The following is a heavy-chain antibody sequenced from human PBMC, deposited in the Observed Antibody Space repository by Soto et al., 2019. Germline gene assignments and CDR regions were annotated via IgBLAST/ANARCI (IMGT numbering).Heavy chain of an antibody. J-gene: IGHJ4*02. CDR3: AKGRGYYYVNFDY. D-gene: IGHD3-22*01. CDR2: ISSRSSSI. CDR1: GFTFSTYN. Sequence: PGGSLRLSCAASGFTFSTYNMNWVRQAPGKGLEWVSSISSRSSSIYYADSVKGRFTISRDNTKDTLYLEMNSLRAEDTAVYYCAKGRGYYYVNFDYWGQGTLVTVSS. V-gene: IGHV3-21*04.